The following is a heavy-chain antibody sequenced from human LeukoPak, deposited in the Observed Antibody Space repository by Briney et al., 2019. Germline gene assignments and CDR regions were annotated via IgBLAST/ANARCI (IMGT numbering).Heavy chain of an antibody. Sequence: SETLSLTCTVSGGSNSRYYWSWIRQPPGKGLEWIGYMSYSGSTNYNPSLKSRVIISVDTSKNQFSLKLSPVTAADTAVYYCAREDYSYGMDVWGQGTTVTVSS. CDR3: AREDYSYGMDV. CDR2: MSYSGST. J-gene: IGHJ6*02. CDR1: GGSNSRYY. V-gene: IGHV4-59*01. D-gene: IGHD4-11*01.